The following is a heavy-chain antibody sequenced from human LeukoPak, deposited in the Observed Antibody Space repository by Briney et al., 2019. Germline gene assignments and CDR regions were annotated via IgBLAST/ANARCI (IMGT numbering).Heavy chain of an antibody. D-gene: IGHD3-3*01. Sequence: ASVKVSCKASGYTFTGYYMHWVRQAPGQGLEWMGWINPNSGGTNYAQKFQGWVTMTRDTSISTAYMELSRLRSDDTAVYYCARAAYDFWSGPIQGYYYYYMDVWGKGTTVTVSS. CDR3: ARAAYDFWSGPIQGYYYYYMDV. CDR2: INPNSGGT. CDR1: GYTFTGYY. V-gene: IGHV1-2*04. J-gene: IGHJ6*03.